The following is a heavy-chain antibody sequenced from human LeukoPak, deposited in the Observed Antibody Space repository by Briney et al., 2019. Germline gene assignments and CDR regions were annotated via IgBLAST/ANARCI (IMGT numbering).Heavy chain of an antibody. CDR1: GYTFTSYG. D-gene: IGHD2-2*01. Sequence: ASVTVSCKASGYTFTSYGISWVRQAPGQGLEWMGWISAYNGNTNYAQKLQGRVTMTTDTSTSTAYMELRSLRSDDTAVYYCARDPGYCSSTSCPWAFDIWGQGTMVTVSS. CDR3: ARDPGYCSSTSCPWAFDI. J-gene: IGHJ3*02. V-gene: IGHV1-18*01. CDR2: ISAYNGNT.